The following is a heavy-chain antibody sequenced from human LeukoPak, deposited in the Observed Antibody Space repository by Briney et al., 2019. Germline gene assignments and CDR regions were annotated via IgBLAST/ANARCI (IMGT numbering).Heavy chain of an antibody. V-gene: IGHV5-51*01. D-gene: IGHD3-10*01. J-gene: IGHJ4*02. CDR2: IYPRDSDT. CDR1: GYTFTHQW. CDR3: ARHSDVIGAI. Sequence: GESLKISCKASGYTFTHQWIGWVRQKSGSGLEWMGIIYPRDSDTRYSPSFQGHVTNSADTSINTAYLEWSRLEASDTGIYYCARHSDVIGAIWGQGTLVTVSS.